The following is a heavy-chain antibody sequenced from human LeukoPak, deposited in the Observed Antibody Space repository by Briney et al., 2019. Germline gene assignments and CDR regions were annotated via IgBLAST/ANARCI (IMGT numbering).Heavy chain of an antibody. D-gene: IGHD2-2*01. CDR3: ARGNLEIVVVPAATGGWFDP. J-gene: IGHJ5*02. CDR2: IKQDGSEK. V-gene: IGHV3-7*01. CDR1: GFTFSSYG. Sequence: GGSLRLSCAASGFTFSSYGMHWVRQAPGKGLEWVANIKQDGSEKYYVDSVKGRFTISRDNAKNSLYLQMNSLTAADTAVYYCARGNLEIVVVPAATGGWFDPWGQGTLVTVSS.